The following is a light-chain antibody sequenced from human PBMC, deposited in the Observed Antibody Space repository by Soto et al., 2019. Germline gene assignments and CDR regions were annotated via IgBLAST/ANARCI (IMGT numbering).Light chain of an antibody. V-gene: IGLV2-8*01. CDR2: EVT. J-gene: IGLJ2*01. Sequence: QSALTQPPSASGSPGQSVTISCTGTSSDIGAYNYVSRYQQHPGKAPKLMIYEVTKRPSGVPDRFSGSKSGNTASLTVSGLHAEDEADYYCNSYAGSNNPVVFGGGTKLTVL. CDR3: NSYAGSNNPVV. CDR1: SSDIGAYNY.